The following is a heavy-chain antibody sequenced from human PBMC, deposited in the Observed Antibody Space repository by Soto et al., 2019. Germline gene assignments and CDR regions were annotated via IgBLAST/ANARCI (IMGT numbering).Heavy chain of an antibody. J-gene: IGHJ2*01. CDR1: GGTFSSYT. CDR2: IIPILGIA. Sequence: QVQLVQSGAEVKKPGSSVKVSCKASGGTFSSYTISWVRQAPGQGLEWMGRIIPILGIANYAQKFQGRVTITADKSTSTAYMELSSLRPEDTAVYYCARGLNCSSTSCYYWYFDLWGRGTLVTVSS. V-gene: IGHV1-69*02. CDR3: ARGLNCSSTSCYYWYFDL. D-gene: IGHD2-2*01.